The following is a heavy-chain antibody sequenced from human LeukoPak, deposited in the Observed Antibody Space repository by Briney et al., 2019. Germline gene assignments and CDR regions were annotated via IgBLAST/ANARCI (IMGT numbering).Heavy chain of an antibody. D-gene: IGHD3-3*01. Sequence: SETLSLTCTVSGGSFSSYYWSWIRQPPGKGLEWIGYIYYSGSTNYNPSPKRRVTISVDPSKNQFSMKLSYVTAADTAVYYCARGSFWRGYYYYYYMDVWGKGTTVTVSS. V-gene: IGHV4-59*01. CDR2: IYYSGST. CDR1: GGSFSSYY. J-gene: IGHJ6*03. CDR3: ARGSFWRGYYYYYYMDV.